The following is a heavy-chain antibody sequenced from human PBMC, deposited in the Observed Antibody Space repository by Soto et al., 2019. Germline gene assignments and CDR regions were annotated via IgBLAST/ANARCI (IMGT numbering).Heavy chain of an antibody. CDR2: IVGSTN. J-gene: IGHJ6*03. Sequence: QVQLVESGGGLVKPGGSLRLSCAASGFILSDSYMSWIRQAPGRGLEWVSNIVGSTNYYADSVKGRFTISRDNAKNSLYLQMNSLRAEDTAVYYCARGRGYCSGSSCYLGYYYYMDVWGKGTTVTVSS. CDR3: ARGRGYCSGSSCYLGYYYYMDV. V-gene: IGHV3-11*01. D-gene: IGHD2-2*01. CDR1: GFILSDSY.